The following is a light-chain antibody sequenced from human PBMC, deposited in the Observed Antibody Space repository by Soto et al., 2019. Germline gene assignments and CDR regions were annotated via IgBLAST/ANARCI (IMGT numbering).Light chain of an antibody. Sequence: DIVMTQSPDSLAVSLGDRATINCKSSESVLYSSNNKNYLAWYQQKPGQPPKLLIYWASTRESGVPDRFSGSGSGTDFTLTISSLQAEDVAVYYCQQYYNPPRTFGQGTKVDIK. V-gene: IGKV4-1*01. CDR3: QQYYNPPRT. J-gene: IGKJ1*01. CDR1: ESVLYSSNNKNY. CDR2: WAS.